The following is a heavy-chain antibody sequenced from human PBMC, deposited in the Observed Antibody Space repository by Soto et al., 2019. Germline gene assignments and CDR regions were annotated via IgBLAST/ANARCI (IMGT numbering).Heavy chain of an antibody. J-gene: IGHJ5*02. V-gene: IGHV1-69*13. CDR1: GGTFSSYA. CDR2: IIPIFGTA. D-gene: IGHD6-13*01. Sequence: ASVTVSCQASGGTFSSYAISWVRQAPGQGLEWMGGIIPIFGTANYAQKFQGRVTITADESTSTAYMELSSLRSEDTAVYYCAREDSSSWYQGSYNWFDPWGQGTLVTVSS. CDR3: AREDSSSWYQGSYNWFDP.